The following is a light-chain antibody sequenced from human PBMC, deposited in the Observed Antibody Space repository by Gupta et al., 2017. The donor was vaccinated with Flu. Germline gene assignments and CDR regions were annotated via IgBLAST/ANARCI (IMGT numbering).Light chain of an antibody. CDR1: QGISSY. V-gene: IGKV1-8*01. CDR2: AAS. J-gene: IGKJ2*01. CDR3: QQEDSSPRT. Sequence: IRMTQSPSSFSASTGDRVTITCRASQGISSYLAWYQQKPGKAPKLLIYAASTLQSGVPSRFSGSGSGTDFTLTISCLQSEDFATYYCQQEDSSPRTFGQGTKLEIK.